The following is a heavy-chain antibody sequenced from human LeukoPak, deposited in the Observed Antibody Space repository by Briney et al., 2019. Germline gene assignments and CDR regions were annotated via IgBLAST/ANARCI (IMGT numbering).Heavy chain of an antibody. CDR3: ARHLGDSTLDAFDI. CDR1: GDSFSSVTDY. V-gene: IGHV4-39*07. J-gene: IGHJ3*02. Sequence: PSETLSLTCTVSGDSFSSVTDYWAWIRQPPGKGLEWIASGDYSGGTNYNPSLKIRVTISVDTSKNRFSLKLSSVTAADTAVYYCARHLGDSTLDAFDIWGQGTMVTVSS. CDR2: GDYSGGT. D-gene: IGHD6-13*01.